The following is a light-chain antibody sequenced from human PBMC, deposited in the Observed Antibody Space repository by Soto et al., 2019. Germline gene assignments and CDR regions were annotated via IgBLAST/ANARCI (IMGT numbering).Light chain of an antibody. J-gene: IGLJ1*01. V-gene: IGLV2-14*03. CDR3: TSSTSSPPFYV. Sequence: QSVLTQPASVSGSPGQSIAISCTGVRTDVADGYDYVSWYQQHPGQAPQLIIYDVSNRPSGVSDRFSGSKSGNTASLTISGLQAEDEAEYYCTSSTSSPPFYVFRTGTKVPVL. CDR1: RTDVADGYDY. CDR2: DVS.